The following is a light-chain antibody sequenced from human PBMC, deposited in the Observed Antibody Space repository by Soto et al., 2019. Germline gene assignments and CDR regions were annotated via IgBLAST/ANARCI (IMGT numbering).Light chain of an antibody. CDR2: AAS. J-gene: IGKJ5*01. CDR1: QDIAIY. Sequence: IQLTQSPSSLSASVGDRVTITCRASQDIAIYLAWYQQKPGEAPKLLIYAASTLYGGVPSRFSGSGSGTEFTLTISSLQSEDFAVYYCQQYNNWPRTFGQGTRLEIK. V-gene: IGKV1-9*01. CDR3: QQYNNWPRT.